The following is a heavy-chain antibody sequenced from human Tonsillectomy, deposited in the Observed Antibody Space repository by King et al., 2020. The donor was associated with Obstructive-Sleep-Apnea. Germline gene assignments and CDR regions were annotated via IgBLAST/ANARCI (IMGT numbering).Heavy chain of an antibody. V-gene: IGHV5-10-1*03. CDR2: IDPSDSYA. Sequence: VQLVESGAEVKKPGESLRISCKGSGYSFTSYWISWVRQMPGKGLEWMGRIDPSDSYANYGPSFQGHVTISIDKSISTAYMQWSSLKVSDTAMYYCARRAYDSGSYVLSDHWGQGTLVTVSS. J-gene: IGHJ4*02. CDR1: GYSFTSYW. CDR3: ARRAYDSGSYVLSDH. D-gene: IGHD1-26*01.